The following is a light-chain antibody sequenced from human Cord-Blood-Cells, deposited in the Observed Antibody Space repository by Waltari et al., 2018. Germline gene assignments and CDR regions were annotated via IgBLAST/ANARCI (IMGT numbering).Light chain of an antibody. CDR3: QQSYSTPWT. CDR2: AAS. J-gene: IGKJ1*01. Sequence: DIQMTQSPSSLSASVGDRVTITCRASQSIRSYLNWYQQKPGKAPNHLIYAASSLQSGVPSRFSGSGSGTDFTLTISSLQPEDFATYYCQQSYSTPWTFGQGTKVEIK. V-gene: IGKV1-39*01. CDR1: QSIRSY.